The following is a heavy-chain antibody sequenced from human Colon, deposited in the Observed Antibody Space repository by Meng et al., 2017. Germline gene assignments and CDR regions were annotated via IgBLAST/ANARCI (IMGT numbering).Heavy chain of an antibody. CDR3: ARNGFYSLGY. CDR2: IHHGRGN. V-gene: IGHV4-4*02. D-gene: IGHD3-22*01. J-gene: IGHJ4*02. CDR1: GDSITYDNW. Sequence: VHLEGAGPGLVTPSGTLSLTCAVSGDSITYDNWWSWLRQPPGKGLEWIGEIHHGRGNNYNPALRSRVTFSLDKSRNQLSLTLTSVTAADTAVYYCARNGFYSLGYWGPGALVTVSS.